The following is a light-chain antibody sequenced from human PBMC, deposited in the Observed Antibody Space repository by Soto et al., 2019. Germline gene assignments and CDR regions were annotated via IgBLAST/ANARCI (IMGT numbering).Light chain of an antibody. CDR1: QSISNY. CDR2: AAS. CDR3: QQSYSTPPFT. V-gene: IGKV1-39*01. Sequence: DIQMPQSPSSLSASVGDRVTITCRASQSISNYLNWYQQKPGKAPKLLIYAASTLQGGVPSTFSGSGSGSYFTLTISSLQPEDFATYYCQQSYSTPPFTFGPGTKVDI. J-gene: IGKJ3*01.